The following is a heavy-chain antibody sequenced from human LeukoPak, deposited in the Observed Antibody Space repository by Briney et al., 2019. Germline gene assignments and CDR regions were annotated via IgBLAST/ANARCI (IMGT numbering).Heavy chain of an antibody. J-gene: IGHJ5*02. CDR1: GGSISSSSYY. CDR3: ARDSKPAAISNWFDP. Sequence: WETLSLTCTVSGGSISSSSYYWGWIRQPPGRGLGWFGSIYYSGSTYYNPSLKRRVTISVDTSKNQFSLKLSSVTAADTAVYYCARDSKPAAISNWFDPWGQGTLVTVSS. V-gene: IGHV4-39*07. D-gene: IGHD2-2*01. CDR2: IYYSGST.